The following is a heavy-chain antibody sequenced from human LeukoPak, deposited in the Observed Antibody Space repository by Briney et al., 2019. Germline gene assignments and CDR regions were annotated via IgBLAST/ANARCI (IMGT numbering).Heavy chain of an antibody. Sequence: PSETLSLTCTVSGGSISSSSYYWGWIRQPPGKGLEWIGSIYYSGSTYYNPSLKSRVTISVDTSKNQFSLKLSSVTAADTAVYYCARSYSSSSSDAFDIWGQGTMVTVSS. CDR3: ARSYSSSSSDAFDI. CDR2: IYYSGST. J-gene: IGHJ3*02. V-gene: IGHV4-39*01. CDR1: GGSISSSSYY. D-gene: IGHD6-6*01.